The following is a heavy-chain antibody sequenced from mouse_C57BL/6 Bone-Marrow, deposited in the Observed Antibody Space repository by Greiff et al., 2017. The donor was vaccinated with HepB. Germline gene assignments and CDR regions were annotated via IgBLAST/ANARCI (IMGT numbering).Heavy chain of an antibody. V-gene: IGHV1-69*01. Sequence: QVQLQQPGAELVMPGASVKLSCKASGYTFTSYWMHWVKQRPGQGLEWIGEIDPSDSYTNYNQKFKDKATLTADKSSSTAYMQLSSLTSEDSAVYYCAGIYYYGSSYYFDYWGQGTTLTVSS. J-gene: IGHJ2*01. CDR1: GYTFTSYW. CDR3: AGIYYYGSSYYFDY. D-gene: IGHD1-1*01. CDR2: IDPSDSYT.